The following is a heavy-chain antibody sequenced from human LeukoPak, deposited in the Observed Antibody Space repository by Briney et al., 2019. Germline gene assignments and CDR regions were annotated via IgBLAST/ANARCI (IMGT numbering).Heavy chain of an antibody. D-gene: IGHD3-10*01. Sequence: SGGSLRLSCAASGFTFSSYAMHWVRQAPGKGLEWVAVISYDGSNKYYADSVKGRFTIPRDNSKNTLYLQMNSLRAEDTAVYYCAKKSAGSYYNGPDYWGQGTLVTVSS. CDR3: AKKSAGSYYNGPDY. V-gene: IGHV3-30-3*02. CDR1: GFTFSSYA. CDR2: ISYDGSNK. J-gene: IGHJ4*02.